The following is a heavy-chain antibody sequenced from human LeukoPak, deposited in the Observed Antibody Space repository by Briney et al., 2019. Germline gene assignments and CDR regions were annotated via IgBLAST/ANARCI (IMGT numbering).Heavy chain of an antibody. CDR1: GYTLTSYG. D-gene: IGHD2-15*01. V-gene: IGHV1-18*01. J-gene: IGHJ4*02. CDR3: ARASYCSGGSCYSDY. CDR2: ISAYNGNT. Sequence: GASVKVSCKASGYTLTSYGISWVRQAPGQGLEWMGWISAYNGNTNYAQKLQGRVTMTTDTSTSTAYMELRSLKSDDTAVYYCARASYCSGGSCYSDYWGQGTLVTVSS.